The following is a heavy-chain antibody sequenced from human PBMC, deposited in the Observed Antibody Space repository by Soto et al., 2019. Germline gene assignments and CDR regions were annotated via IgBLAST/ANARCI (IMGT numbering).Heavy chain of an antibody. CDR2: IYYSGST. CDR1: GGSISSGGYY. J-gene: IGHJ4*02. D-gene: IGHD3-9*01. CDR3: ARVGGRRDILTGYSLYYFDY. V-gene: IGHV4-31*03. Sequence: SETLSLTCTVSGGSISSGGYYWSWIRQHPGKGLEWIGYIYYSGSTYYNPSLKSRVTISVDTSKNQFSLKLSSVTAADTAVYYCARVGGRRDILTGYSLYYFDYWGQGTLVTVSS.